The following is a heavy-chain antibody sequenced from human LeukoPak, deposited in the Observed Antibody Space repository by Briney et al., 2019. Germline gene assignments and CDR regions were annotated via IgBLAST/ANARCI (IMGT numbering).Heavy chain of an antibody. CDR2: IWYDGSNK. D-gene: IGHD3-22*01. J-gene: IGHJ5*02. CDR3: AREATMIVVVTNWFDP. CDR1: GFTFSSYG. Sequence: PGGSLGLSCAASGFTFSSYGMHWVRQAPGKGLEWVAVIWYDGSNKYYADSVKGRFTISGDNSKNTLYLQMNSLRAEDTAVYYCAREATMIVVVTNWFDPWGQGTLVTVSS. V-gene: IGHV3-33*01.